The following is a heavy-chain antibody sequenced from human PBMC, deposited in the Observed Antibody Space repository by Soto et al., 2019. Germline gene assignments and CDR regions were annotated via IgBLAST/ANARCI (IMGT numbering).Heavy chain of an antibody. CDR2: TYYRSKWYN. J-gene: IGHJ3*02. Sequence: PSQTLSLTCAISGDSVSSNSAAWNWIRQSPSRGLEWLGRTYYRSKWYNDYAVSVKSRITINPDTSKNQFSLQLNSVTPEDTAVYYCARDPVDTAMVTDAFDIWGQGTMVTVS. CDR1: GDSVSSNSAA. V-gene: IGHV6-1*01. CDR3: ARDPVDTAMVTDAFDI. D-gene: IGHD5-18*01.